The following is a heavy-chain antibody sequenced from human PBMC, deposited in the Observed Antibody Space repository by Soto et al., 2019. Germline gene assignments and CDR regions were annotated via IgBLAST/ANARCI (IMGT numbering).Heavy chain of an antibody. J-gene: IGHJ5*02. D-gene: IGHD3-9*01. CDR3: ARVKSYDILTGYSTWFDP. CDR1: GYTFTSYD. CDR2: MNPNSGNT. V-gene: IGHV1-8*01. Sequence: ASVKVACKASGYTFTSYDINWVRQATGQGLEWMGWMNPNSGNTGYAQNFQGRVTMTRNTSISTAYMELSSLRSEDTAVYYCARVKSYDILTGYSTWFDPWGQGTLVTVSS.